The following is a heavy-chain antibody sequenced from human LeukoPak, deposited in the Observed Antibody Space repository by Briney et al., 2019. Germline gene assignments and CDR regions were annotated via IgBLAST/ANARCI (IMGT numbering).Heavy chain of an antibody. CDR3: AREVAYYYGSGSRDAFDI. CDR1: GGSFSGYY. Sequence: SETLSLTCAVYGGSFSGYYWSWIRQPPGKGLEWIGYIYYSGSTNYNPSLKSRVTISVDTSKNQFSLKLSSVTAVDTAVYYCAREVAYYYGSGSRDAFDIWGQGTMVTVSS. V-gene: IGHV4-59*01. CDR2: IYYSGST. D-gene: IGHD3-10*01. J-gene: IGHJ3*02.